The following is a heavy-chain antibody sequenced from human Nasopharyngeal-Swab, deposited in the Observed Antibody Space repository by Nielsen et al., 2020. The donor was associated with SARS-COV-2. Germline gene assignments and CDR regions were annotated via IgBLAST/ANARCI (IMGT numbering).Heavy chain of an antibody. J-gene: IGHJ6*02. D-gene: IGHD6-6*01. CDR2: IYPGDSDT. CDR1: VYSFTSYW. CDR3: ARLKQWYSSSFSYGMDV. Sequence: KVSCKGSVYSFTSYWIGWVRQMPGKGLEWMGIIYPGDSDTRYSPSFQGQVTISADKSISTAYLQWSSLKASDTTMYYCARLKQWYSSSFSYGMDVWGQGTTVTVSS. V-gene: IGHV5-51*01.